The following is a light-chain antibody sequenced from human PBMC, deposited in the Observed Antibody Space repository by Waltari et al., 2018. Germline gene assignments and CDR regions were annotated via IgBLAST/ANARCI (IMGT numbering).Light chain of an antibody. J-gene: IGKJ1*01. Sequence: EVVLTQSPGTLSLSPGERVPLSCRASQSISRALTWYQQKPGQAPRLLIYGASTRATGIPDMFIGSGAWTDVSLTISRLDPDDFAVYCWQHYVRLPVTFGQGTTVEIK. CDR1: QSISRA. V-gene: IGKV3-20*01. CDR2: GAS. CDR3: QHYVRLPVT.